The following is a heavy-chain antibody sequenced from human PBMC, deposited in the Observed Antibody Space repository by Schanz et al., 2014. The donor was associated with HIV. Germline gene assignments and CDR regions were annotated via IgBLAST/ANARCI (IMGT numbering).Heavy chain of an antibody. V-gene: IGHV3-7*01. J-gene: IGHJ4*02. Sequence: EVRLVESGGGLVQSGGSLRLSCAASGFSFSNFWVTWVRQAPGKRLEWVANIKQDESEKYYADSVKGRFTISRDNAKNSLYLQMNSLRAEDTAVYYCARGRRGAVAGSSDYWGQGTLVTVSS. CDR1: GFSFSNFW. D-gene: IGHD6-19*01. CDR3: ARGRRGAVAGSSDY. CDR2: IKQDESEK.